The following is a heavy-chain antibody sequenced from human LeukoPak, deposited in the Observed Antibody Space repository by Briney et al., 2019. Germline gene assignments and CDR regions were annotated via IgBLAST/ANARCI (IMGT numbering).Heavy chain of an antibody. CDR1: GGSISSGSYY. CDR2: IYTSGST. CDR3: ARSVLLWFGESSPWFDP. D-gene: IGHD3-10*01. Sequence: SETLSLTCTVSGGSISSGSYYWSWIRQPAGKGLEWIGRIYTSGSTNYNPSLKSRVTISVDKSKNQFSLKLSSVTAADTAVYYCARSVLLWFGESSPWFDPWGQGTLVTVSS. J-gene: IGHJ5*02. V-gene: IGHV4-61*02.